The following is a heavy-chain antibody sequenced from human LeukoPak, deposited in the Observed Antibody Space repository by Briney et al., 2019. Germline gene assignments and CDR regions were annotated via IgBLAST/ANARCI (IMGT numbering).Heavy chain of an antibody. J-gene: IGHJ6*03. Sequence: PGGSVRLSCAASGFTFSSYGMHWVRQAPGKGLEWVAVIWYDGSNKYYADSVKGRFTISRDNSKNTLYLQMNSLRAEDTAVYYCAKAAAGKYYYMDVWGKGTTVTVSS. D-gene: IGHD2-15*01. CDR3: AKAAAGKYYYMDV. CDR1: GFTFSSYG. V-gene: IGHV3-33*06. CDR2: IWYDGSNK.